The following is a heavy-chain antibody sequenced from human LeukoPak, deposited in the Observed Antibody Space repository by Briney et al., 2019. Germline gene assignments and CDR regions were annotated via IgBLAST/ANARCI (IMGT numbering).Heavy chain of an antibody. CDR3: ARGGGCSSTSCYEIYYYYYYMDV. V-gene: IGHV1-18*01. CDR2: ISVYNGNT. CDR1: SYTFTSYG. Sequence: GASVRVSCKASSYTFTSYGISWVRQAPGQGLEWMGWISVYNGNTNYAQKLQGRVTITADESTSTAYMELSSLRSEDTAVYYCARGGGCSSTSCYEIYYYYYYMDVWGKGTTVTVSS. J-gene: IGHJ6*03. D-gene: IGHD2-2*01.